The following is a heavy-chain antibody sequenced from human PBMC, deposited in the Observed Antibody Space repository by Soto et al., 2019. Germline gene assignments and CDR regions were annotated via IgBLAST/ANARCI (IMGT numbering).Heavy chain of an antibody. Sequence: GGSLRLSCAAAGFTFSSYGMHWVRQAPGKGLEWVAVISYDGSNKYYADSVKGRFTISRDNSKNTLYLQMNSLRAEDTAVYYCAVSYDILTGYLKFDYWGQGTLVTVSS. D-gene: IGHD3-9*01. CDR3: AVSYDILTGYLKFDY. CDR1: GFTFSSYG. CDR2: ISYDGSNK. V-gene: IGHV3-30-3*01. J-gene: IGHJ4*02.